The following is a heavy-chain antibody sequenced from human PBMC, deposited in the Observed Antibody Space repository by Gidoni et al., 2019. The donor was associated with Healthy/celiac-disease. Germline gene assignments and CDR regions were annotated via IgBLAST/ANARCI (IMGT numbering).Heavy chain of an antibody. Sequence: QVQLVESGGGVVQPGRSLRLSCAASGFPFSSYGMDWVRQAPGKGLGWVAVISYDGSNKYYADSVKGRFTISRDNSKNTLYLQMNSLRAEDTAVYYCAKDFQKAVAGTDYWGQGTLVTVSS. D-gene: IGHD6-19*01. V-gene: IGHV3-30*18. J-gene: IGHJ4*02. CDR3: AKDFQKAVAGTDY. CDR1: GFPFSSYG. CDR2: ISYDGSNK.